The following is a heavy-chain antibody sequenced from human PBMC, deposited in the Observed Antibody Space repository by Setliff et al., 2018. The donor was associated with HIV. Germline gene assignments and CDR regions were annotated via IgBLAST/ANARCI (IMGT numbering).Heavy chain of an antibody. J-gene: IGHJ6*03. V-gene: IGHV1-18*01. CDR3: ARDREYMDV. Sequence: ASVKVSCKASGYTFSSYGISWVRQAPGQGLEWMGWISAYNGNTKSAQNLQGRVTMTTDTSTSTAHMELRSLRSDDTAVYYCARDREYMDVWGKGTTVTVSS. CDR1: GYTFSSYG. CDR2: ISAYNGNT.